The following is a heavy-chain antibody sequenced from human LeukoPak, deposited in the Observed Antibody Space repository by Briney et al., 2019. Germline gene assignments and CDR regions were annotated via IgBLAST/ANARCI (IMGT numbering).Heavy chain of an antibody. Sequence: APVKVSCKASGGTFTKYVISWVGEAPGQGLEWMGRFIPVHDTANYAHKFQGRVILTADKSTSTAYMELTSLRSEDTAVYYCAMLGVIPDWGQGTLITVSS. CDR1: GGTFTKYV. J-gene: IGHJ1*01. D-gene: IGHD2-21*01. CDR2: FIPVHDTA. CDR3: AMLGVIPD. V-gene: IGHV1-69*04.